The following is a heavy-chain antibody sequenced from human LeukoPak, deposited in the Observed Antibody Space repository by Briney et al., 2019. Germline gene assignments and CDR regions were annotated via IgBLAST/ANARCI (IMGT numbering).Heavy chain of an antibody. CDR1: GYTFTSYG. D-gene: IGHD2-21*02. V-gene: IGHV1-69*05. CDR2: IIPIFGTA. J-gene: IGHJ4*02. Sequence: SVKVSCKASGYTFTSYGISWVRQAPGQGLEWMGGIIPIFGTANYAQKFQGRVTITTDESTSTAYMELSSLRSEDTAVYYCARDSCGGDCFFDYWGQGTLVIVSS. CDR3: ARDSCGGDCFFDY.